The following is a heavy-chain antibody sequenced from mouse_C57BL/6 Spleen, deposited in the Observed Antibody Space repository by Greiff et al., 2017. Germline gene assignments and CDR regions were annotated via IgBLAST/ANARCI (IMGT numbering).Heavy chain of an antibody. CDR2: INPNNGGT. D-gene: IGHD2-10*02. Sequence: VQLKQSGPELVKPGASVKISCKASGYTFTDYYMNWVKQSHGKSLEWIGDINPNNGGTSYNQKFKGKATLTVDKSSSTACMERRSLTSEDSAVYYCARSYGNYEGGAMDYWGQGTSVTVSS. V-gene: IGHV1-26*01. J-gene: IGHJ4*01. CDR3: ARSYGNYEGGAMDY. CDR1: GYTFTDYY.